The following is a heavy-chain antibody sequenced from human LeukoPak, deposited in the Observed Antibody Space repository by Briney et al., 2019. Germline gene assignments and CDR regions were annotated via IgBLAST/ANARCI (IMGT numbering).Heavy chain of an antibody. Sequence: GGSLRLSCAASGFSFNDYAMSWVRQAPGKGLEWVSGINWSGGSTGYADSVKGRFTISRHNAKKSVYLQMNSLRAEDTAVYYCARGALDAATPFDSWGQGTLVTVSS. J-gene: IGHJ5*01. V-gene: IGHV3-20*04. CDR1: GFSFNDYA. D-gene: IGHD2-15*01. CDR3: ARGALDAATPFDS. CDR2: INWSGGST.